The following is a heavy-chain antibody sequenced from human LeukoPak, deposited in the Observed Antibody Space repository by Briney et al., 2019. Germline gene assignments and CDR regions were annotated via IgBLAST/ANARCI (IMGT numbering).Heavy chain of an antibody. CDR3: ASNYYGSGSLDY. CDR1: GGSISSYY. J-gene: IGHJ4*02. Sequence: NASETLSLTCTVSGGSISSYYWSWIRQPPGKGLEWIGYIYYSGSTNYNPSLKSRVTISVDTSKNQFSLKLSSVTAADTAVYYCASNYYGSGSLDYWGQGNLVTVSS. V-gene: IGHV4-59*08. D-gene: IGHD3-10*01. CDR2: IYYSGST.